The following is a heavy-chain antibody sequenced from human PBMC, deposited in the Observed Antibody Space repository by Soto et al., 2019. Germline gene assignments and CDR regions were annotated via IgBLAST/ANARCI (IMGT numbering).Heavy chain of an antibody. CDR1: GFMFSSYA. CDR3: ASGSIALDK. J-gene: IGHJ4*02. Sequence: GGSLRLSCAASGFMFSSYAMHWVRQAPGKGLEWVGAIWFDGTAKYYADSVEGRFTISRDNSKNALFLQMDSLRADDTALYYCASGSIALDKWGQGTLVTVSS. V-gene: IGHV3-33*03. CDR2: IWFDGTAK. D-gene: IGHD6-13*01.